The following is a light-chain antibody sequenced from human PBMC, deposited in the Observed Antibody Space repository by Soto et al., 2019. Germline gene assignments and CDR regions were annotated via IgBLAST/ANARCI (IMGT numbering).Light chain of an antibody. V-gene: IGKV3-20*01. J-gene: IGKJ1*01. Sequence: EIVLTQSPGTLSLSPGERATLSCRASQSVSTSLAWYQQKPGQAPRLLIYGASIRATGIPEKFSGSGSGTDFTLTISRLEPEDFAVYPCQQYGGSPPTFGQGTKVEIK. CDR1: QSVSTS. CDR3: QQYGGSPPT. CDR2: GAS.